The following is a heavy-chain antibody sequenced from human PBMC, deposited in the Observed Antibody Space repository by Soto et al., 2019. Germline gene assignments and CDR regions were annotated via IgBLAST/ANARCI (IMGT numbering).Heavy chain of an antibody. Sequence: GGSLSLSCAASGFTSNTYAMSWVRQAPGKGLEWVSAICGSGGNTYYADSVKGRFTVSRDNSKNTLYLQMNSLRAEDTAVYYCAKDSGSSCYSPIDYWGPGTLVTVSS. V-gene: IGHV3-23*01. CDR3: AKDSGSSCYSPIDY. CDR2: ICGSGGNT. D-gene: IGHD2-15*01. J-gene: IGHJ4*02. CDR1: GFTSNTYA.